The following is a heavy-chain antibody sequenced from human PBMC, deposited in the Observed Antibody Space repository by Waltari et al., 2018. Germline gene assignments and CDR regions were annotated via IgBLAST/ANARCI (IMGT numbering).Heavy chain of an antibody. Sequence: QVQLVESGGGVVQPGRSLRLSCAAVGFTFGNYAMQWVRQAPGKGLDWVAVVSSDGSITYYAESVKGRFTISRDNSKNTVYLQMSSLRAEDTGIYYCAREIGYSGALDYWGLGDLVTVSS. J-gene: IGHJ4*02. CDR1: GFTFGNYA. D-gene: IGHD2-15*01. CDR2: VSSDGSIT. V-gene: IGHV3-30*15. CDR3: AREIGYSGALDY.